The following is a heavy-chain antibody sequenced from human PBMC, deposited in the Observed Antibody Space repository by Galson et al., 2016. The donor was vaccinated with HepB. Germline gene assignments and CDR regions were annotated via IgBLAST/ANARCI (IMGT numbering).Heavy chain of an antibody. CDR3: ARGLGGGASRIDS. Sequence: LSLTCTVSGGSVNSGAWYWSWIRQPPGKGLQWIGYVFYSGSGNTNYNPSLKSRVTISVDTSKNQFSLNLNSVTAADTAIYYCARGLGGGASRIDSWGQGTLVTVSS. D-gene: IGHD3-10*01. CDR2: VFYSGSGNT. V-gene: IGHV4-61*08. J-gene: IGHJ4*02. CDR1: GGSVNSGAWY.